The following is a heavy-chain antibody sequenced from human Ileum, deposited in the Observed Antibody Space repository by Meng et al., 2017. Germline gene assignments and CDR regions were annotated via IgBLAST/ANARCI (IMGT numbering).Heavy chain of an antibody. J-gene: IGHJ4*02. CDR3: VRHGGKYFDS. D-gene: IGHD2-15*01. Sequence: QLQESVPGLVEPSGTLSLTCTFSCGSISSSFYWSWVRQSPGKGLEWIGQIYLAGSPNYNPSLESRVTISVDKSKNQFSLRLTSVTAADTAIFYCVRHGGKYFDSWGQGTLVTVSS. CDR2: IYLAGSP. CDR1: CGSISSSFY. V-gene: IGHV4-4*02.